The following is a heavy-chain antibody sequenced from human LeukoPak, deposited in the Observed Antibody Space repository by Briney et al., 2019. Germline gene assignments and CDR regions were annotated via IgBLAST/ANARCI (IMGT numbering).Heavy chain of an antibody. CDR2: ISGSSSST. V-gene: IGHV3-23*01. Sequence: GGSLRLSCTASRFYFSTYDMNWVRQVPGKGLEWVSVISGSSSSTYYADSVKGRFTVSRDNSKNTLYLQMSSLRVDDTAVYYCGKDSRPSVTTFRSRWTDYWGQGTLVTVSS. D-gene: IGHD4-11*01. J-gene: IGHJ4*02. CDR3: GKDSRPSVTTFRSRWTDY. CDR1: RFYFSTYD.